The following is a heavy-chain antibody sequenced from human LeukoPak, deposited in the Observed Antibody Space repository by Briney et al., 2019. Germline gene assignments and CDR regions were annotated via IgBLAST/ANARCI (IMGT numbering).Heavy chain of an antibody. CDR1: GITFSPYR. CDR2: ISSSGKNI. CDR3: ARDLECSSTSCYAYYYYGMDV. D-gene: IGHD2-2*01. J-gene: IGHJ6*02. Sequence: GGSLRLSCAASGITFSPYRMNWVRQAPGKGLEWVASISSSGKNIYYADSVKGRFTISRDNAENSLHLQMNSLRGDDTGVYYCARDLECSSTSCYAYYYYGMDVRGQGTTVTVSS. V-gene: IGHV3-21*06.